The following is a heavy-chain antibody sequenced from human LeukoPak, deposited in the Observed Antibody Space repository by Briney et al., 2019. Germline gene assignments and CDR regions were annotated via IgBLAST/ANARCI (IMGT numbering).Heavy chain of an antibody. V-gene: IGHV1-69*04. CDR1: GYTFTSYD. D-gene: IGHD3-3*01. CDR3: ARTSYDFWSGYLGY. Sequence: GASVKVSCKASGYTFTSYDINWVRQAPGQGLEWMGRVIPILGIANYAQKFQGRVTITADKSTSTAYMELSSLRSEDTAVYYCARTSYDFWSGYLGYWGQGTLVTVSS. CDR2: VIPILGIA. J-gene: IGHJ4*02.